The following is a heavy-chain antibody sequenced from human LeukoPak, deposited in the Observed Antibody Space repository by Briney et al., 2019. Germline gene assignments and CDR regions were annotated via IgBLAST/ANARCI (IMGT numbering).Heavy chain of an antibody. Sequence: GASVKVSCKASGYTFTGYYMHWVRQAPGQGLEWMGRINPNSGGTNYAQKFQGRVTMTRDTSISTAYMELSRLRSDDTAVHYCARLGYCSSTSCQYYFDYWGQGTLVTVSS. CDR1: GYTFTGYY. CDR3: ARLGYCSSTSCQYYFDY. CDR2: INPNSGGT. D-gene: IGHD2-2*01. V-gene: IGHV1-2*06. J-gene: IGHJ4*02.